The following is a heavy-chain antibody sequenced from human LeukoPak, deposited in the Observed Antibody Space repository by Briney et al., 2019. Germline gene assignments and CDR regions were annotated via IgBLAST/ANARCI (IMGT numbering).Heavy chain of an antibody. CDR1: GFTFSDYY. D-gene: IGHD5-18*01. CDR2: ISSSGSTI. CDR3: ARDLRGYSYGYIY. V-gene: IGHV3-11*04. Sequence: GGSLRLSCAASGFTFSDYYMSWIRQAPGKGLEWVSYISSSGSTIYYADSVKGRFTISRDNSKNTLYLQMNSLRAEDTAVYYCARDLRGYSYGYIYWGQGTLVTVSS. J-gene: IGHJ4*02.